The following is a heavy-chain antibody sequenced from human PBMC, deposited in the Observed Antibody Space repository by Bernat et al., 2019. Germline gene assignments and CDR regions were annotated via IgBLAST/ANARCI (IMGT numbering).Heavy chain of an antibody. CDR3: ARGGGGPTYFQH. CDR2: ISYDGSNK. J-gene: IGHJ1*01. D-gene: IGHD3-16*01. Sequence: QVQLVESGGGVVQPGRSLRLSCAVSGFIFSAYGMHWVRQAPGKGLEWVADISYDGSNKYYVDSVKGRFTITRENSKNPLYLKGNGLGAEETAVYYWARGGGGPTYFQHWGQGTLVTVSS. V-gene: IGHV3-30*03. CDR1: GFIFSAYG.